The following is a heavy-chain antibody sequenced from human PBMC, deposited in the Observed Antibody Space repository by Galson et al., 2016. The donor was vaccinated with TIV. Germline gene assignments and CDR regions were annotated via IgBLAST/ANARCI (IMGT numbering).Heavy chain of an antibody. CDR2: IWHDGSNR. CDR1: GFTFSSYG. J-gene: IGHJ4*02. D-gene: IGHD1-1*01. CDR3: ARNWASTNWIDDYFDD. Sequence: SLRLSCAASGFTFSSYGMHWVRQAPGKGLEWVAVIWHDGSNRHYADSVKGRFTISRDNSQNTVYLQMNSLRAEDTAVYYCARNWASTNWIDDYFDDWGQGTLVTVSS. V-gene: IGHV3-33*01.